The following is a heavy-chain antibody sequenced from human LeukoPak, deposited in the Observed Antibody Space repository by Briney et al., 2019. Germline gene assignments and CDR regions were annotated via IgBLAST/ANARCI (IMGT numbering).Heavy chain of an antibody. CDR2: IYPGDSDT. CDR3: ARTTIGYCSSTSCYVFDY. CDR1: GYSFTSYW. Sequence: GESLKISCKGSGYSFTSYWIGWVRQMPGKGLEWMGIIYPGDSDTRYSPSFQGQVTISADKSISTAYLQWSSLEASDTAMYYCARTTIGYCSSTSCYVFDYWGQGTLVTVS. V-gene: IGHV5-51*01. D-gene: IGHD2-2*01. J-gene: IGHJ4*02.